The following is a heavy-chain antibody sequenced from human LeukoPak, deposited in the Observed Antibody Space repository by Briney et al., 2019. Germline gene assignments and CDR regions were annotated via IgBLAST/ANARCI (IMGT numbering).Heavy chain of an antibody. CDR1: GGTFSSYT. CDR3: AGVVPAAMWNDY. CDR2: IIPILGIA. J-gene: IGHJ4*02. V-gene: IGHV1-69*02. D-gene: IGHD2-2*01. Sequence: GASVKVSCKGSGGTFSSYTISWVRQAPGQGLEWMGRIIPILGIANYAQKFQGRVTITADKSTSTAYMELSSLRSEDTAVYYCAGVVPAAMWNDYWGQGTLVTVSS.